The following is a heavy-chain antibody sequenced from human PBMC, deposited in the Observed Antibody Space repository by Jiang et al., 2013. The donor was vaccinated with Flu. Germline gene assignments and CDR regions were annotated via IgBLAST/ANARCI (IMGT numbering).Heavy chain of an antibody. Sequence: LLKPSETLSLTCAVYGGSFSGYYWSWIRQPPGKGLEWIGEINHSGSTNYNPSLKSRVTISVDTSKNQFSLKLSSVTAADTAVYYCARDYYGSGRFDPWGQGTLVTVSS. D-gene: IGHD3-10*01. CDR1: GGSFSGYY. J-gene: IGHJ5*02. V-gene: IGHV4-34*01. CDR3: ARDYYGSGRFDP. CDR2: INHSGST.